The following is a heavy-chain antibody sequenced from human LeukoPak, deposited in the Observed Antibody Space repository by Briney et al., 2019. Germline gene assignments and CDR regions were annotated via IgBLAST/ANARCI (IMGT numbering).Heavy chain of an antibody. CDR1: GYTFTGYY. J-gene: IGHJ4*02. CDR2: INPDSGGT. CDR3: ARDVSPGRTGSKLDF. V-gene: IGHV1-2*02. Sequence: ASVKVSCKASGYTFTGYYIYWVRQAPGQGLEWMGYINPDSGGTNTAQKFQGRVTMTRDTSIRTVYLGLSSLRSDDTAVYYCARDVSPGRTGSKLDFWGQGTLVTVSS. D-gene: IGHD3/OR15-3a*01.